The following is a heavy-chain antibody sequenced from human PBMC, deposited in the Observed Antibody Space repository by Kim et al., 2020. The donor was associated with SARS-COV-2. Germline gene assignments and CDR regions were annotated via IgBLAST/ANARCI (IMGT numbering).Heavy chain of an antibody. CDR1: GFTFSNAW. D-gene: IGHD5-12*01. CDR3: FGGYDYYYYGMDV. J-gene: IGHJ6*02. Sequence: GGSLRLSCAASGFTFSNAWMSWVRQAPGKGLEWVGRIKSKTDGGTTDYAAPVKGRFTISRDDSKNTLYLQMNSLKTEDTAVYYCFGGYDYYYYGMDVWGQGTTVTVSS. CDR2: IKSKTDGGTT. V-gene: IGHV3-15*01.